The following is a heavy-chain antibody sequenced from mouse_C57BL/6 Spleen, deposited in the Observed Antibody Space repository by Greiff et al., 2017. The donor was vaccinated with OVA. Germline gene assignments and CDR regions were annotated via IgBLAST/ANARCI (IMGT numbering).Heavy chain of an antibody. D-gene: IGHD2-3*01. CDR1: GYTFTDYE. V-gene: IGHV1-15*01. J-gene: IGHJ4*01. CDR3: TRRLLRYYYAMDY. CDR2: IDPETGGT. Sequence: LQESGAELVRPGASVTLSCKASGYTFTDYEMHWVKQTPVHGLEWIGAIDPETGGTAYNQKFKGKAILTADKSSSTAYMELRSLTAEDAAVYYCTRRLLRYYYAMDYWGQGTSVTVSS.